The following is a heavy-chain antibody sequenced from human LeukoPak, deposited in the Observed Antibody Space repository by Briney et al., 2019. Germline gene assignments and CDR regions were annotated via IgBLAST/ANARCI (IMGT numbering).Heavy chain of an antibody. J-gene: IGHJ6*03. CDR3: ATTLGVPRNPYYYYYYMDV. V-gene: IGHV3-9*03. CDR1: GFTFSSYE. Sequence: PGGSLRLSCAASGFTFSSYEMNWVRQAPGKGLEWVSGISWNSGSIGYADSVKGRFTISRDNAKNSLYLQMNSLRAEDMALYYCATTLGVPRNPYYYYYYMDVWGKGTTVTVSS. CDR2: ISWNSGSI.